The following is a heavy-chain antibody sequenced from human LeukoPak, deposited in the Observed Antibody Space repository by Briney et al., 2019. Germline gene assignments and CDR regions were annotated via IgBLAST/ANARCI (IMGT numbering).Heavy chain of an antibody. V-gene: IGHV1-2*02. CDR3: ARARIGVVVPAAPRNWFDP. D-gene: IGHD2-2*01. J-gene: IGHJ5*02. Sequence: GASVKVSCKASGYTFTGYYMHWVRQAPGQGLEWMGWINPNSGGTNYAQKFQGRVTMTRDTSISTAYMELSRLRSDDTAVYYCARARIGVVVPAAPRNWFDPWGQGTLVTVSS. CDR2: INPNSGGT. CDR1: GYTFTGYY.